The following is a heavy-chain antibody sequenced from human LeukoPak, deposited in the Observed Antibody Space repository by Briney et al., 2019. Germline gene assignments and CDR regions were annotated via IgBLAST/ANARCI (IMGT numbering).Heavy chain of an antibody. CDR3: ARGGVKYSSNSYGMDV. CDR1: GGSFSGYY. Sequence: SETLSLTCAVYGGSFSGYYWSWIRQPPGKGLEWIGEINHSGSTNYNPSLKSRVTISVDTSKNQFSLKLSSVTAADTAVYYCARGGVKYSSNSYGMDVWGQGTTVTVSS. V-gene: IGHV4-34*01. D-gene: IGHD6-13*01. J-gene: IGHJ6*02. CDR2: INHSGST.